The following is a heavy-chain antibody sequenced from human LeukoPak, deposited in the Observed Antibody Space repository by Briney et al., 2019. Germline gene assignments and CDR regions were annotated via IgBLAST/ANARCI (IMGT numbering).Heavy chain of an antibody. CDR1: GGSISSYY. CDR2: IYYSGST. J-gene: IGHJ4*02. D-gene: IGHD1-26*01. CDR3: ARASGSYRY. Sequence: SETLSLTCTVSGGSISSYYWSRIRQPPGKGLEWIGYIYYSGSTNYNPSLKSRVTISVDTSKNQFSLKLSSVTAADTAVYYCARASGSYRYWGQGTLVTVSS. V-gene: IGHV4-59*12.